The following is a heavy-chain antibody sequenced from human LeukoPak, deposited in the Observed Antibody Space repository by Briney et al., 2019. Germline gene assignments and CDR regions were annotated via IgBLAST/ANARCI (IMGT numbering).Heavy chain of an antibody. D-gene: IGHD3-16*01. J-gene: IGHJ3*02. CDR1: GFTFNNYA. CDR3: VQGGHFQQLYGRYGAFDM. Sequence: PGGSLRLSCAASGFTFNNYAMNWVRQAPGKGLECVSTISGSGDSTDYADSVKGRFTISRDNSKNTLYLQMNNLRAEDTAVYYCVQGGHFQQLYGRYGAFDMWGPGTNVTVS. CDR2: ISGSGDST. V-gene: IGHV3-23*01.